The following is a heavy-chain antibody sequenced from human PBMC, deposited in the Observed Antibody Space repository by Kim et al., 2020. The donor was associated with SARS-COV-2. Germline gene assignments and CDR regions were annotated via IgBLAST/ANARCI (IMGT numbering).Heavy chain of an antibody. CDR2: CGSAGTT. CDR1: GFIFSNYA. J-gene: IGHJ3*01. D-gene: IGHD6-13*01. Sequence: GGSLRLSCAASGFIFSNYAMSWVRQAPGKGLEWVSACGSAGTTYYADSVKGRFTISRDNLKNILYVQMNSLRAEDTAVYYCAKHRPHYRMAAADAFDVWGQGTMVTVS. CDR3: AKHRPHYRMAAADAFDV. V-gene: IGHV3-23*01.